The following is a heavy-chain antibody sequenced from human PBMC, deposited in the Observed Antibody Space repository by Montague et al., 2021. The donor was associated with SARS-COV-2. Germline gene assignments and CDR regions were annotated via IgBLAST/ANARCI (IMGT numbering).Heavy chain of an antibody. CDR1: RGSFSNYY. D-gene: IGHD3-9*01. CDR3: ARGRPVQGSFRHFDSISSGAFDI. J-gene: IGHJ3*02. Sequence: SETLSLTCAVSRGSFSNYYWTWIRQSPGKGLEWIGEITQGGAPNYTPSLKSRVTISLDTSKNQISLKLKSVTVADTAVFFCARGRPVQGSFRHFDSISSGAFDIWAQGSLVIVSS. V-gene: IGHV4-34*01. CDR2: ITQGGAP.